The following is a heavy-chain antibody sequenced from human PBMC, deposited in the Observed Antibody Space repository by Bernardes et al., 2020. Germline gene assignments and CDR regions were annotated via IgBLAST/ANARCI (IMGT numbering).Heavy chain of an antibody. Sequence: SVKVSCKASGGSFTNSAFSWVRQAPGQGLEWMGGIIPIFDTPNYAQKFQGRVTITADRSTSTAYMELISLRSEDTAVYYCTRGTTSGSHLVEISFKSQYYYMDVWRTGTTVTVSS. D-gene: IGHD3-16*02. CDR3: TRGTTSGSHLVEISFKSQYYYMDV. CDR1: GGSFTNSA. CDR2: IIPIFDTP. J-gene: IGHJ6*03. V-gene: IGHV1-69*06.